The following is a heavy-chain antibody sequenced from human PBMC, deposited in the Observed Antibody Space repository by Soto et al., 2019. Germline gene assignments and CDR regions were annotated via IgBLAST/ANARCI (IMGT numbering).Heavy chain of an antibody. CDR3: ARFPLWFGELDY. J-gene: IGHJ4*02. CDR2: LHHSGDT. D-gene: IGHD3-10*01. CDR1: GASIGSGSYS. Sequence: QLQLQESGSGPVRPSQTLSLTCTVSGASIGSGSYSWNWIRQPPGKGLEWIGYLHHSGDTYFNPSLRRRVSISVDRSNNQFSLKLISVTAADTAVYYCARFPLWFGELDYWGQGALVTVSS. V-gene: IGHV4-30-2*01.